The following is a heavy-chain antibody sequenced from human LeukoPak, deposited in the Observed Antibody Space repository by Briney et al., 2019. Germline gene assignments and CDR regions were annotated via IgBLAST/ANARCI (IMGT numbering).Heavy chain of an antibody. D-gene: IGHD6-13*01. J-gene: IGHJ6*04. CDR3: ARWYSSSWSHYYGMDV. CDR2: ISYDGSKK. CDR1: GFTFSSCG. V-gene: IGHV3-30*03. Sequence: GGSLRLSCAASGFTFSSCGMHWVRQAPGKGLEWVAVISYDGSKKYYADSVKGRFTISRDNSKNTLYLQMNSLRAEDTAVYYCARWYSSSWSHYYGMDVWGKGTTVTVSS.